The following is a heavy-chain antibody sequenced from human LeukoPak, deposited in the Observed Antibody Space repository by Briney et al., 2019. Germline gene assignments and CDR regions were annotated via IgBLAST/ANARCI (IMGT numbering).Heavy chain of an antibody. J-gene: IGHJ3*02. CDR1: GGSINNYY. D-gene: IGHD2-15*01. Sequence: SETLSLTCTVSGGSINNYYWSWIRQPAGKGLEWIGCIYTRGSTNYNPSLKSRVTMSVDTSKNQFSLKLSSVTAADTAVYYCARGRYCSADICSGGDAFDIWGQGTMVSVSS. V-gene: IGHV4-4*07. CDR3: ARGRYCSADICSGGDAFDI. CDR2: IYTRGST.